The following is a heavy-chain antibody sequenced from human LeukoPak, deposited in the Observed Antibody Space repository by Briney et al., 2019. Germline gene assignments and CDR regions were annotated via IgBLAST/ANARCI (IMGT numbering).Heavy chain of an antibody. Sequence: SETLSLTCTVTGGSISSYYWSWIRQPPGKGLEWIGYIYYSGSTNYNPSLKSRVTISVDTSKNQFSLKLSSVTAADTAVYYCARDRDSSGYYDYWGQGTLVTVSS. CDR1: GGSISSYY. D-gene: IGHD3-22*01. CDR3: ARDRDSSGYYDY. CDR2: IYYSGST. V-gene: IGHV4-59*01. J-gene: IGHJ4*02.